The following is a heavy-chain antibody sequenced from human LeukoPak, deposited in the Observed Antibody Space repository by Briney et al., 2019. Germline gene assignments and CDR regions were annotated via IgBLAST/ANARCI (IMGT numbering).Heavy chain of an antibody. J-gene: IGHJ4*02. V-gene: IGHV3-7*01. CDR1: GFTFGDYA. CDR2: IKQDGSEK. CDR3: ASEGFDY. Sequence: GGSLRLSCTASGFTFGDYAMSWVRQAPGKGLEWVANIKQDGSEKYYVDSVKGRFTISRDNAKNSLYLQMNSLRAEDTAVYYCASEGFDYWGQGTLVTVSS.